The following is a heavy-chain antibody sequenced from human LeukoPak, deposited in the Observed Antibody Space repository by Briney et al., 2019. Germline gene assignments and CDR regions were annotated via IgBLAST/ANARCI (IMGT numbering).Heavy chain of an antibody. Sequence: GGSLRLSCAASGFTFSSYSMNWVRQAPGKGLEWVSSISSSSSYKYYAGSVKGRFTISRDNAKNSLYLQMNSLRAEDTAVYYCARGGSGWYIDSWGQGTLVTVSS. V-gene: IGHV3-21*01. CDR2: ISSSSSYK. CDR3: ARGGSGWYIDS. CDR1: GFTFSSYS. D-gene: IGHD6-19*01. J-gene: IGHJ4*02.